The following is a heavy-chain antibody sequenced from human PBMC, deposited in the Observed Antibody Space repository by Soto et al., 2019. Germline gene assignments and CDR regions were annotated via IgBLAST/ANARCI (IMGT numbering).Heavy chain of an antibody. CDR2: IGGSSGGT. CDR3: AKDRAVVLAATTFEY. J-gene: IGHJ4*02. CDR1: GFTFNNYA. V-gene: IGHV3-23*01. Sequence: EVQLMQSGGGLVQPGGSLRLSCAASGFTFNNYAMTWVRQAPGRGLEWVATIGGSSGGTYYADSVKGRFTISRDNSKNTLYLQMNSLRAEDTAVYSCAKDRAVVLAATTFEYWGQGALVTVS. D-gene: IGHD2-15*01.